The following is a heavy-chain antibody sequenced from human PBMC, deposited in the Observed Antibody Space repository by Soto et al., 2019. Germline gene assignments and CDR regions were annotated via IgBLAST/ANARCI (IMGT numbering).Heavy chain of an antibody. Sequence: SETLSLTCTVSGGSISSYYWSWIRQPPGKGLEWIGYIYYSGSTNYNPSLKSRVTISVDTSKNQFSLKLSSVTAADTAVYYCASHHRDQYYDSSGYPHYWGQGTLVTVSS. CDR3: ASHHRDQYYDSSGYPHY. V-gene: IGHV4-59*01. J-gene: IGHJ4*02. CDR2: IYYSGST. CDR1: GGSISSYY. D-gene: IGHD3-22*01.